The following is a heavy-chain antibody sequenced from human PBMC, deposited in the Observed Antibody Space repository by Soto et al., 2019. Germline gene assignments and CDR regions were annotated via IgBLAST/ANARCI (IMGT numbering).Heavy chain of an antibody. D-gene: IGHD6-19*01. Sequence: QVQLVESGGGLVKPGGSLRLSCAASGFSFSDHYMNWIRQAPGKGLEWVSYISDSSTFISYADSVKGRFTVPRDNAKNSLYLQMNSLRPEDTAVYYCARVIAVAEKIDYWGLGTLVTVSS. CDR1: GFSFSDHY. J-gene: IGHJ4*02. V-gene: IGHV3-11*06. CDR3: ARVIAVAEKIDY. CDR2: ISDSSTFI.